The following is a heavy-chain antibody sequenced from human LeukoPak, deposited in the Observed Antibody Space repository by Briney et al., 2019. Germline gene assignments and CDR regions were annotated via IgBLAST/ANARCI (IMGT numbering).Heavy chain of an antibody. D-gene: IGHD3-22*01. J-gene: IGHJ4*02. V-gene: IGHV1-69*05. CDR1: GGTFSSYA. CDR3: AREDSSGSSFDY. Sequence: SVKVSCKASGGTFSSYAISWVRQAPGQGLEWMGRIIPIFGTANYAQKFQGRVTITTDESTSTAYMELSSLRPEDTAVYYCAREDSSGSSFDYWGQGTLVTVSS. CDR2: IIPIFGTA.